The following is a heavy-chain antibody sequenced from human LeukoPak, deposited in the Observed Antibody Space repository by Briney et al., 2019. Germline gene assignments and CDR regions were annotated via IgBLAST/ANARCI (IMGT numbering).Heavy chain of an antibody. V-gene: IGHV3-74*01. CDR2: INSDGSST. D-gene: IGHD3-10*01. J-gene: IGHJ4*02. CDR3: ARGYGSSRGWY. CDR1: GFTLSSYA. Sequence: GGSLRLSCVASGFTLSSYAMSWVRQSPGKGLVWVSRINSDGSSTSYADSVKGRFTISRDNAKNTLYLQMNSLRAEDTAVYYCARGYGSSRGWYWGQGTLVTVSS.